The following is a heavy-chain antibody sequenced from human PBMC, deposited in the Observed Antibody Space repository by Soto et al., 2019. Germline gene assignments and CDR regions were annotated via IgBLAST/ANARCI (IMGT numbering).Heavy chain of an antibody. Sequence: AEPLSLTRTVSGASISGFYWSWIRKSAGKGRGWIGRIYATGTTDYNPSLKSRVMMSVDTSKKQFSLKLRSVTAADTAVYYCVRDGTKTLRDWFDPWGQGISVAVS. CDR1: GASISGFY. V-gene: IGHV4-4*07. CDR2: IYATGTT. D-gene: IGHD1-1*01. CDR3: VRDGTKTLRDWFDP. J-gene: IGHJ5*02.